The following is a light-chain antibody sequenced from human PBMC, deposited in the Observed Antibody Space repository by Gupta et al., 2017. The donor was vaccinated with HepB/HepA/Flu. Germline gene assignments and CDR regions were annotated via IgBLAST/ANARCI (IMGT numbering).Light chain of an antibody. CDR1: QSLEYIDGKTY. J-gene: IGKJ5*01. Sequence: DAVLTQSPLSLPVTLGQSASIYCRSSQSLEYIDGKTYLSWFQQRPGQAPRRLIYRVSNRDAGVTDRFSGSGSGNDLTLTISSGEAEDVACYFCRQGAHWPPITFGQGTRLDIK. V-gene: IGKV2-30*01. CDR2: RVS. CDR3: RQGAHWPPIT.